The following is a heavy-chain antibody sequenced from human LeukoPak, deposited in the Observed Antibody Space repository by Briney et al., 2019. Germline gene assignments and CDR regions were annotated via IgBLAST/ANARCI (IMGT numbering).Heavy chain of an antibody. D-gene: IGHD4-11*01. J-gene: IGHJ5*02. Sequence: PGGSLRLSCAVSGFTFSNYAMSWVRQAPGKGLEWVSGISGSGGSTYYADSVKGRFTISRDNSKDTLYLQLNSLGAEDTAIYYCAKVPINYKYWSDPWGQGTLVTVSS. V-gene: IGHV3-23*01. CDR2: ISGSGGST. CDR3: AKVPINYKYWSDP. CDR1: GFTFSNYA.